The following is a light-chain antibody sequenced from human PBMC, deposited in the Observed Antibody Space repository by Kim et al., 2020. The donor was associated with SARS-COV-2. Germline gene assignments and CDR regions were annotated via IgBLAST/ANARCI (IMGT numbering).Light chain of an antibody. CDR3: STYTDSVM. J-gene: IGLJ3*02. CDR1: SSDVGAGHY. Sequence: SLGQSITSSCTGSSSDVGAGHYVSWYRHHPGKAPKLMIYDVTLRPSGVSNRFSGFKSGNTASLTISGLQAEDEADYYCSTYTDSVMFGGGTQLTVL. V-gene: IGLV2-14*03. CDR2: DVT.